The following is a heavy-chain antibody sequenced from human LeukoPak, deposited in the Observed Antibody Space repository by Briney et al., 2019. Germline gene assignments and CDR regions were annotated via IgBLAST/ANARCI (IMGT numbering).Heavy chain of an antibody. D-gene: IGHD5-18*01. V-gene: IGHV3-30*18. Sequence: GGSLRLSCAASGFTFSSYGMHWVRQAPGKGLEWVAVISYDGSNKYYADSVKGRFTISRDYSKNTLYLQMNSLRAEDTAVYYCAKDKLRGYSYGYYYYYYYGMDVWGQGTTVTVSS. CDR1: GFTFSSYG. CDR2: ISYDGSNK. CDR3: AKDKLRGYSYGYYYYYYYGMDV. J-gene: IGHJ6*02.